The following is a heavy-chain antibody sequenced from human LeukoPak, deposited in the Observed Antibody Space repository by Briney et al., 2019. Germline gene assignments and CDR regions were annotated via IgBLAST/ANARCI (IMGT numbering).Heavy chain of an antibody. D-gene: IGHD1-26*01. J-gene: IGHJ4*02. V-gene: IGHV4-34*08. Sequence: SETLSLTCAVYGGTFSGYYWSWIRQPPGKGLEWIGEINHSGSTNYNPSLKSRVTISVDTSKNQFSLKLSSVTAADTAVYYCAVGAHRLYFDYWGQGTLVTVSS. CDR1: GGTFSGYY. CDR2: INHSGST. CDR3: AVGAHRLYFDY.